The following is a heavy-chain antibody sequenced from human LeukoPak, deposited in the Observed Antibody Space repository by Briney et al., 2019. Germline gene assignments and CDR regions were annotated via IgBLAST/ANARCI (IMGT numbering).Heavy chain of an antibody. Sequence: GGSLRLSCTASGFTFSSYWMHWVRQAPGKGLVWFSRINSDRGSTSYADSVKGRFTISRDNAKNTLYLQMNSLRAEDTAVYYCARRIQGMAPYYFDYWGQGTLVTVSS. CDR3: ARRIQGMAPYYFDY. J-gene: IGHJ4*02. D-gene: IGHD5-24*01. V-gene: IGHV3-74*01. CDR1: GFTFSSYW. CDR2: INSDRGST.